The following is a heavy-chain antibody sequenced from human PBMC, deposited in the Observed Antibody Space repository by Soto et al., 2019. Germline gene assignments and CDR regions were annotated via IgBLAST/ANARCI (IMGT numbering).Heavy chain of an antibody. Sequence: PGGSLRLSCAASGFTFSSYAMSWVRQAPGKGLEWVSAISGSGSSTYYADSVKGRFTISRDNSKNTLYVQMNSLRAEDTAVYYCVKGRSGYDFDYWGQGTLVTVSS. J-gene: IGHJ4*02. V-gene: IGHV3-23*01. D-gene: IGHD5-12*01. CDR3: VKGRSGYDFDY. CDR1: GFTFSSYA. CDR2: ISGSGSST.